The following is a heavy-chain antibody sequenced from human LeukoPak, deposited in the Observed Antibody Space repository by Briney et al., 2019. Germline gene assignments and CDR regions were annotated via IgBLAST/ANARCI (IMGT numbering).Heavy chain of an antibody. V-gene: IGHV3-66*01. J-gene: IGHJ4*02. D-gene: IGHD5-18*01. CDR1: GFTVRNNY. CDR2: IYSGGGT. CDR3: TRVFAYSYGDFDN. Sequence: GGSLRLSCEASGFTVRNNYMTWARQAPGKGLEWVSVIYSGGGTYYADSVKDRFTISRDNSKNTLYLQMNSLRVEDSAVYYCTRVFAYSYGDFDNWGQGTLVAVSS.